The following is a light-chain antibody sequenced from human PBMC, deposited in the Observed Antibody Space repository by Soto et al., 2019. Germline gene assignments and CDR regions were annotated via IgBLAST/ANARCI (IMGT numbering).Light chain of an antibody. CDR2: EGT. J-gene: IGLJ1*01. Sequence: QSALTQPASVSGSPGQSITISCTGTSSDVGRYSLVSWYQQHPGKAPKLVIYEGTKRPSGVSDRFSGSKSGNTASLTIAGLQAEDEADYHCCSYGGNSTYVFGTVTKLTVL. CDR1: SSDVGRYSL. CDR3: CSYGGNSTYV. V-gene: IGLV2-23*01.